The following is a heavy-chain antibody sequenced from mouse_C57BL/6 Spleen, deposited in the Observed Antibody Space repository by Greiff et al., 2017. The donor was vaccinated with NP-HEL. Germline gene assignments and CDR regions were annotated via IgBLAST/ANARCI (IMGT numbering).Heavy chain of an antibody. D-gene: IGHD1-1*02. CDR2: IHPNSGST. CDR1: GYTFTSYW. Sequence: QVQLQQPGAELVKPGASVKLSCKASGYTFTSYWMHWVKQRPGQGLEWIGMIHPNSGSTNYNEKFKSKATLTVDKSSSTAYMQLSSLTSEDSAVYYCAREGWDWYFDVWGTGTTVTVSS. V-gene: IGHV1-64*01. J-gene: IGHJ1*03. CDR3: AREGWDWYFDV.